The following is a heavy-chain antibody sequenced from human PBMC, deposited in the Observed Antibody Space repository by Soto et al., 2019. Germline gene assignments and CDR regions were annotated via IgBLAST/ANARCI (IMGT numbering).Heavy chain of an antibody. D-gene: IGHD3-22*01. CDR3: ARSGYYYDSSGYY. V-gene: IGHV3-30-3*01. CDR2: ISYDGSNK. Sequence: GGSLRLSCAASGFTFSSYAMHWVRQAPGKGLEWVAVISYDGSNKYYADSVKGRFTISRDNSKNTLYLQMNSLRAEDTAVYYCARSGYYYDSSGYYWGQGT. CDR1: GFTFSSYA. J-gene: IGHJ4*02.